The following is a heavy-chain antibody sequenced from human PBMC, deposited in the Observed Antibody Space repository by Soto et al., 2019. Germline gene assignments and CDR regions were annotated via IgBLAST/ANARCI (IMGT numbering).Heavy chain of an antibody. V-gene: IGHV3-7*01. CDR2: IKPDGSAT. CDR1: GFTFGSYW. J-gene: IGHJ4*02. D-gene: IGHD2-21*02. Sequence: EVQLVESGGGLVQPGGSLRLSCAVSGFTFGSYWMNWVRLIPGKGLEWVAYIKPDGSATYDVGSVKGRFTISRDNAKNSLYLQMNSLRVEDTSVYYCARAGYCGPGCYYYFDYWGQGTLVTVSS. CDR3: ARAGYCGPGCYYYFDY.